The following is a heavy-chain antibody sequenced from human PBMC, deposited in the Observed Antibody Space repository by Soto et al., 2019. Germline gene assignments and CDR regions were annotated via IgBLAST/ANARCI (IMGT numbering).Heavy chain of an antibody. CDR2: IYYSGST. CDR1: GGSISSGDYY. CDR3: ARDTYFDTRKWFDP. Sequence: PSETLSLTCTVSGGSISSGDYYWSWIRQPPGKGLEWIGYIYYSGSTYYNPSLKSRVTISVDTSKNQFSLKLSSVTAADTAVYYCARDTYFDTRKWFDPWRQGNLVT. J-gene: IGHJ5*02. D-gene: IGHD3-9*01. V-gene: IGHV4-30-4*01.